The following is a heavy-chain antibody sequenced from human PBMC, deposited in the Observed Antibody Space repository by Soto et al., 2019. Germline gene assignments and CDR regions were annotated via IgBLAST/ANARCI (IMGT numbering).Heavy chain of an antibody. CDR1: GYTFTSYG. J-gene: IGHJ6*03. CDR3: ARDSEAASYYYYYMDV. V-gene: IGHV1-18*01. Sequence: ASVKVSCKASGYTFTSYGIGWVRQAPGQGLEWMGWISAYNGNTNYAQKLQGRVTMTTDTSTSTAYMELRSLRSDDTAVYYCARDSEAASYYYYYMDVWGKGTTVTVS. CDR2: ISAYNGNT.